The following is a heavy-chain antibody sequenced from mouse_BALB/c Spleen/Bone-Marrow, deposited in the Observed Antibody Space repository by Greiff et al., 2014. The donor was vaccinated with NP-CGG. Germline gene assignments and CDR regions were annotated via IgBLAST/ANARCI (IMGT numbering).Heavy chain of an antibody. V-gene: IGHV7-3*02. D-gene: IGHD3-1*01. Sequence: EVQLVESGGGLVQPGGSLRLSCATSGFTFTDYYMSWVRQPPGKALEWLGFISNKANGYTTEYSASVKGRFTISRDNSQSILYLQMNTLRAEGSATYYCARDRAARATGDYFDYWGQGTTLTVSS. J-gene: IGHJ2*01. CDR3: ARDRAARATGDYFDY. CDR2: ISNKANGYTT. CDR1: GFTFTDYY.